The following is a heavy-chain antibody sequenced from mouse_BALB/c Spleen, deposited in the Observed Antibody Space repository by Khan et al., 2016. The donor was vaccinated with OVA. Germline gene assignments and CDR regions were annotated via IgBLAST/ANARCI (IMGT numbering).Heavy chain of an antibody. D-gene: IGHD4-1*01. J-gene: IGHJ3*01. CDR1: GYTFTNYV. CDR3: AREASNCDFSFAY. V-gene: IGHV1S136*01. Sequence: VQLQQSGPELVKPGASVKMSCKASGYTFTNYVIHWVKQKPGQGLEWIGYINPDNDGTRFNENFKDKATLTSDKYSSTAYMELSSLTSEDSAVYYCAREASNCDFSFAYWGQVTLVTVSA. CDR2: INPDNDGT.